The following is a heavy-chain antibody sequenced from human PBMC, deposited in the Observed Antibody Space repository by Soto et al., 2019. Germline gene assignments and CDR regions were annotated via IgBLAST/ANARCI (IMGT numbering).Heavy chain of an antibody. CDR1: GYTFTSYG. CDR2: ISANNGNT. Sequence: ASVKVSCKAAGYTFTSYGINWVRQAPGQGLEWMGWISANNGNTHYAQKLQGRVTMTTDTSTSTAYMELRSLRSDDTAVYYCANVQTAYDVAYWGQGTLVPFSS. D-gene: IGHD5-12*01. V-gene: IGHV1-18*01. J-gene: IGHJ4*01. CDR3: ANVQTAYDVAY.